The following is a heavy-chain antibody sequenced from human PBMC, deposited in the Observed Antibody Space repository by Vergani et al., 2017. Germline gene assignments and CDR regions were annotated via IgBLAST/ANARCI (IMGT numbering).Heavy chain of an antibody. D-gene: IGHD2-15*01. Sequence: QVQLVQSGAEVKKPGSSVQVSCKASGGTFSSYAISWVRQAPGQGLEWMGRIIPILGIANSAQKFQGRVTITADKSTSTAYMVLSSLRSEDTAVYYCAREVLGYCSGGSCYSNWFDPWGQGTLVTVSS. V-gene: IGHV1-69*04. CDR3: AREVLGYCSGGSCYSNWFDP. J-gene: IGHJ5*02. CDR1: GGTFSSYA. CDR2: IIPILGIA.